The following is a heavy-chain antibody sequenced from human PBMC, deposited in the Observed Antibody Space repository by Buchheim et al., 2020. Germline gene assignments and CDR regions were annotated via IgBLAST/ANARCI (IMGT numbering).Heavy chain of an antibody. D-gene: IGHD4-17*01. Sequence: QVQLVQSGAEVKKPGSSVKVSCKASGGTFSSYAISWVRQAPGQGLEWMGRIIPILGIANYAQKFQGRVTITADKSTSTAYMELSSLRSEDTAVYYCARDDPPPPYGDLIPYYYYGMDVWGQGTT. CDR1: GGTFSSYA. J-gene: IGHJ6*02. CDR3: ARDDPPPPYGDLIPYYYYGMDV. CDR2: IIPILGIA. V-gene: IGHV1-69*04.